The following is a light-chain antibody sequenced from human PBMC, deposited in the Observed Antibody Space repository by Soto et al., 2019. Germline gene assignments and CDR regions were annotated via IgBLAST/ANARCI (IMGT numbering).Light chain of an antibody. J-gene: IGKJ4*01. CDR1: QSVSSN. CDR2: GAS. CDR3: QQYSKWPLT. Sequence: EIVMTQSPATLSVSPGERATLSCRASQSVSSNLAWYQQKPGQAPRLLIYGASNRATDIPARISGSGSGTDFTLTISSLESEDFAVYYCQQYSKWPLTFGGGTKVEIK. V-gene: IGKV3-15*01.